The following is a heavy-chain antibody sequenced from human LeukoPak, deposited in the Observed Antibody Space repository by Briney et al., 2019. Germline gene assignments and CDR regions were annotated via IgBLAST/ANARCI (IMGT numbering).Heavy chain of an antibody. CDR3: ARDGGRREDY. J-gene: IGHJ4*02. Sequence: GGSLRLSCVASGFTFSSYWATWVRQAPGKGLEWVANIDPDGSHQYYVDPVKGRSTISKDNAKNSLYLQMNSLRAEDTAVYYCARDGGRREDYWGQGALVTVSS. D-gene: IGHD2-15*01. V-gene: IGHV3-7*01. CDR1: GFTFSSYW. CDR2: IDPDGSHQ.